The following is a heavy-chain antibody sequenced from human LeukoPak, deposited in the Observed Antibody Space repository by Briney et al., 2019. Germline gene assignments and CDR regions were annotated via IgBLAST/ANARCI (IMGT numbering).Heavy chain of an antibody. CDR2: IRYDGSNK. Sequence: GGSLRLSCAASGFTFSSYGMHWVRQAPGKGLEWVAFIRYDGSNKYYADSVKGRFTISRDNSKNTLYLQMNSLRAEDTAVYYCAKEAYSSSWYLDYWGQGTLVTVSS. CDR1: GFTFSSYG. CDR3: AKEAYSSSWYLDY. J-gene: IGHJ4*02. D-gene: IGHD6-13*01. V-gene: IGHV3-30*02.